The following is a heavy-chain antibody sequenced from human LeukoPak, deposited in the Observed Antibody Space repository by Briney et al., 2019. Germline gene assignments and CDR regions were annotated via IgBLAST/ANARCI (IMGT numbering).Heavy chain of an antibody. CDR1: GFTFSSYS. CDR2: ISSSSYI. Sequence: PGGSLRLSCAASGFTFSSYSMNWVRQAPGKGLGWVSSISSSSYIYYADSVKGRFTISRDNAKNSLYLQMNSLRAEDTAVYYCARDRGMLAAAFDIWGQGTMVTVSS. D-gene: IGHD6-13*01. CDR3: ARDRGMLAAAFDI. J-gene: IGHJ3*02. V-gene: IGHV3-21*01.